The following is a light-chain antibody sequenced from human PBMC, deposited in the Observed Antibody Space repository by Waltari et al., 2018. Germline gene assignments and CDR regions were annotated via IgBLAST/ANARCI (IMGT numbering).Light chain of an antibody. CDR3: ASWDDSLSVLL. CDR1: RTNIGSNS. CDR2: TNN. J-gene: IGLJ3*02. V-gene: IGLV1-47*01. Sequence: QSVLTQPPSASGTPGQRVTISCSGSRTNIGSNSVYWYQQLSGMAPKLLIFTNNQRPYGVPDRFSGSKSGTSASLAISGLRSEDEGDYYCASWDDSLSVLLFGGGTKLTVL.